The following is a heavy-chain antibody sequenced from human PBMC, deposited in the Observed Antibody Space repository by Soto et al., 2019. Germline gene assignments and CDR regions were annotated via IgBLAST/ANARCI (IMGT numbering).Heavy chain of an antibody. CDR3: ETYNGYYRCKNPFDAFDV. CDR2: TYYRSKWYN. V-gene: IGHV6-1*01. D-gene: IGHD1-20*01. Sequence: SHTLSLTCAISWDSVSSNSAGWNWIRQSPSRGLEWLGRTYYRSKWYNDYAVSVKTRITINPDTSKNQFSLQLNSVTTEHTAVYYCETYNGYYRCKNPFDAFDVWGQGKMVTVSS. J-gene: IGHJ3*01. CDR1: WDSVSSNSAG.